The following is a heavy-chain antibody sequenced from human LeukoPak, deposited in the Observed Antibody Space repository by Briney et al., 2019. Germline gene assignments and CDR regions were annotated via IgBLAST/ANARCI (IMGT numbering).Heavy chain of an antibody. V-gene: IGHV3-33*01. Sequence: GRSLRLSCVASGFNFSSYGMHWVRQAPGKGLEWVGVIWYDGTNKQYADSVKGRFTISRDNSKNTLYLLMNSLRAEDTAVYYCIKTIVTADPIYYYYRDVWGNGTTLTVS. J-gene: IGHJ6*03. CDR1: GFNFSSYG. CDR2: IWYDGTNK. D-gene: IGHD2-21*01. CDR3: IKTIVTADPIYYYYRDV.